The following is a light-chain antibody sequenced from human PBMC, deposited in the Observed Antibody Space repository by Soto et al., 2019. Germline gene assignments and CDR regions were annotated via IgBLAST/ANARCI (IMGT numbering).Light chain of an antibody. CDR1: HSIINW. CDR3: QQYNSYSPLT. J-gene: IGKJ4*01. Sequence: DIQMTQSPSTLPASVVDRVTITFRSSHSIINWLAWYQPTPGTAPKLLIYHASTLESGVPSRFSGSGSGIEFTLTISSLQPDDFATYYCQQYNSYSPLTCGGGTKGDIK. V-gene: IGKV1-5*01. CDR2: HAS.